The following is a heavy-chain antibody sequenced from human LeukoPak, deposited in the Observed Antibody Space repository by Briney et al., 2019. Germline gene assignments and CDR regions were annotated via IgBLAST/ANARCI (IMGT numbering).Heavy chain of an antibody. D-gene: IGHD3-22*01. CDR2: MNPNSGNT. J-gene: IGHJ4*02. CDR1: GYAFTSYD. CDR3: ARGRYYYDSSGYYVIDY. V-gene: IGHV1-8*03. Sequence: ASVKVSCKASGYAFTSYDINWVRQATGQGLEWMGWMNPNSGNTGYAQKFQGRVTITRNTSISTAYMELSSLRSEDTAVYYCARGRYYYDSSGYYVIDYWGQGTLVTVSS.